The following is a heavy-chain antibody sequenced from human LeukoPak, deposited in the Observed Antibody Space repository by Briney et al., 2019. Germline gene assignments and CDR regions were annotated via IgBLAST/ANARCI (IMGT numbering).Heavy chain of an antibody. CDR2: IYYSGST. CDR1: GGSFSGYY. D-gene: IGHD4-11*01. CDR3: ARYSHYGDYYYYMDV. Sequence: SETLSLTCAVYGGSFSGYYWSWIRQPPGKGPEWIGDIYYSGSTNYNPSLKSRVTISVDTSKNQFSLKLSSVTAADTAVYYCARYSHYGDYYYYMDVWGKGTTVTVSS. J-gene: IGHJ6*03. V-gene: IGHV4-59*01.